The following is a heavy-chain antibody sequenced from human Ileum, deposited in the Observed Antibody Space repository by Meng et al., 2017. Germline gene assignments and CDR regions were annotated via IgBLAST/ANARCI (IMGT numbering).Heavy chain of an antibody. CDR1: GASFSGYY. CDR2: IDHSGSA. D-gene: IGHD1-26*01. CDR3: ARGRMGGSAW. J-gene: IGHJ4*02. Sequence: WAAVRLKPSETLSRTGAVYGASFSGYYWNWIRQPPGKGLEWRGEIDHSGSANYDPSLKSRVTMSADASKKQFSLKLSSVTAADTAVYYCARGRMGGSAWWGPGTLVTVSS. V-gene: IGHV4-34*01.